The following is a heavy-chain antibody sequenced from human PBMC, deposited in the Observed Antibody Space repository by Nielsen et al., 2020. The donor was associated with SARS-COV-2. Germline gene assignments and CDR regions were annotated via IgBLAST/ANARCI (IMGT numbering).Heavy chain of an antibody. V-gene: IGHV4-59*13. J-gene: IGHJ5*02. CDR2: IYYSGST. Sequence: SETLSLTCTVSGGSISSYYWSWIRQPPGKGLEWIGYIYYSGSTNYNPSLKSRVTISVDTSKNQFSLKLSSVTAADTAVHYCARATPSSGSYFTWGQGTLVTVSS. CDR3: ARATPSSGSYFT. CDR1: GGSISSYY. D-gene: IGHD1-26*01.